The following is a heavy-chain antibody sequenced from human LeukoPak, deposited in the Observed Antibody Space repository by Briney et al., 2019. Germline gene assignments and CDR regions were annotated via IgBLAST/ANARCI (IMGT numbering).Heavy chain of an antibody. V-gene: IGHV1-8*01. CDR1: GYTFTSYD. Sequence: ASVKVSCKASGYTFTSYDINWVRQATGQGLEWMGWMNPNSGNTGYAQKFQGRVTMTRNTSISTAYMELSSLRSEDTAVYYCARGVLMVYAIQENGMDVWGQGTTVTVSS. CDR2: MNPNSGNT. D-gene: IGHD2-8*01. CDR3: ARGVLMVYAIQENGMDV. J-gene: IGHJ6*02.